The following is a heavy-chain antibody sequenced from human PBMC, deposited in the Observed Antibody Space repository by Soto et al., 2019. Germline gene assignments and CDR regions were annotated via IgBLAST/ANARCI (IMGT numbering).Heavy chain of an antibody. CDR2: INAGNGNT. D-gene: IGHD1-26*01. CDR1: GYTFTSYA. V-gene: IGHV1-3*01. CDR3: ARDPGGWPDY. Sequence: QVQLVQSGAEVKKPGASVKVSCKASGYTFTSYAMHWVRQAPGQRLEWMGWINAGNGNTKYSQKFQGRVTITRDTSTSTAHMELSSLRSEDTAVYYCARDPGGWPDYWGPGTLVTVSS. J-gene: IGHJ4*02.